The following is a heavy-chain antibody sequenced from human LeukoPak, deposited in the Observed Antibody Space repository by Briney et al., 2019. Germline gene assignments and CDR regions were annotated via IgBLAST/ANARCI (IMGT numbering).Heavy chain of an antibody. CDR3: ARGGRSGALIYNWNSCAFDI. CDR1: GGTFSSYA. V-gene: IGHV1-69*04. J-gene: IGHJ3*02. Sequence: PGASVKVSCKASGGTFSSYAISWVRQAPGQGLEWMGRIIPILGIANYAQKFQGRVTITADKSTSTAYMELSSLRSEDTAVYYCARGGRSGALIYNWNSCAFDIWGQGAMVTVSS. D-gene: IGHD1-7*01. CDR2: IIPILGIA.